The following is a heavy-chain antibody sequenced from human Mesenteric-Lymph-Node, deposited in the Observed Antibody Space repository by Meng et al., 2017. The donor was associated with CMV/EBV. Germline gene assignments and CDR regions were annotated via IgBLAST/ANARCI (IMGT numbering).Heavy chain of an antibody. CDR1: EFTVSESY. CDR3: ARDLGAEVPG. V-gene: IGHV3-53*01. CDR2: IYGGGTT. J-gene: IGHJ4*02. D-gene: IGHD4/OR15-4a*01. Sequence: GESLKISCTASEFTVSESYMNWVRQAPGKGLEWVSVIYGGGTTKYADSVKGRFIISRDNAKNSLYLQMNSLRAEDTAVYFCARDLGAEVPGWGQGTLVTVSS.